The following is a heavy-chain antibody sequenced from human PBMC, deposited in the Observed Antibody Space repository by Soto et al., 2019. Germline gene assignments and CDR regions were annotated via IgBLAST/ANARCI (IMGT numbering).Heavy chain of an antibody. CDR3: VGAAMVIYYGMDV. Sequence: SETLSLTCTVSGGSISSSSYYWGWIRQPPGKGLEWIGSIYYSGSTYYNPSLKSRVTISVDTSKNQFSLKLSSVTAADTAVYYCVGAAMVIYYGMDVWGQGTTVTVSS. CDR2: IYYSGST. D-gene: IGHD5-18*01. V-gene: IGHV4-39*01. CDR1: GGSISSSSYY. J-gene: IGHJ6*02.